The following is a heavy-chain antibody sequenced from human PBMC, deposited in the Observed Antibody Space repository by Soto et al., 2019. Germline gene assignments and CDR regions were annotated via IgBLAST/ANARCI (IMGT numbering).Heavy chain of an antibody. J-gene: IGHJ4*02. V-gene: IGHV3-30-3*01. CDR2: ISYDGSNK. Sequence: QVQLVESGGGVVQPGRSLRLSCAASGFTFSSYAMHWVRQAPGKGLEWVAVISYDGSNKYYADSVKGRFTISRDNSKNTLYLQMNSLRAEDTAVYYCASPTIFGVVITTSPVFYWGQGTLVTVSS. CDR3: ASPTIFGVVITTSPVFY. D-gene: IGHD3-3*01. CDR1: GFTFSSYA.